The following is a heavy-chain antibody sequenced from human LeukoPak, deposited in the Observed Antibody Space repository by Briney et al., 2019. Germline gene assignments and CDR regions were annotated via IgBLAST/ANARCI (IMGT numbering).Heavy chain of an antibody. CDR3: ARRHTTNWYNWFDP. CDR2: INWNGGST. V-gene: IGHV3-20*04. Sequence: GGSLRLSCAASGSTFDDYGMSWVRQAPGKGLEWVSDINWNGGSTDYADSVKGRFTISRDNAKNSLYLHMSSLRDEDTAFYYCARRHTTNWYNWFDPWGQGTLVIVSS. D-gene: IGHD1-1*01. CDR1: GSTFDDYG. J-gene: IGHJ5*02.